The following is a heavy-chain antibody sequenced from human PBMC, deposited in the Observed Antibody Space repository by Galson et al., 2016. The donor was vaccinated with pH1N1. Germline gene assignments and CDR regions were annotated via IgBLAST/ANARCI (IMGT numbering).Heavy chain of an antibody. D-gene: IGHD2-2*01. Sequence: TLSLTCTVSGGSISSGDYYWGWIRQPPGKGLEWIGYIYYSGSTYYNPSLKSRVTISVDTSKNPLSLKLSSVTATETAVYSCASALGYCSSTSCYSGWFDPWGQGTLVTVSS. CDR2: IYYSGST. V-gene: IGHV4-30-4*01. CDR1: GGSISSGDYY. CDR3: ASALGYCSSTSCYSGWFDP. J-gene: IGHJ5*02.